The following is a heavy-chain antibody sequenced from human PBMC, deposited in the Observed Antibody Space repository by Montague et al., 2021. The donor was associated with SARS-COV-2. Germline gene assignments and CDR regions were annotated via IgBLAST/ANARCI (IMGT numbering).Heavy chain of an antibody. CDR2: IKEDGGQK. D-gene: IGHD2-2*01. V-gene: IGHV3-7*01. J-gene: IGHJ4*02. CDR1: GLTFSNYW. Sequence: SLRLSCAASGLTFSNYWMSWVRQAPGKGLEWVANIKEDGGQKYYVDSVKGRLTISRDNAKNSLYLQMNSLRAEDTAVYYCARDPNCGSTSCYYHYWGQGTLVTVSS. CDR3: ARDPNCGSTSCYYHY.